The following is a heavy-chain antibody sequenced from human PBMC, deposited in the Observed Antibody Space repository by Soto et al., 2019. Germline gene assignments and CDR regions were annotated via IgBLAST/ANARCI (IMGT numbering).Heavy chain of an antibody. CDR1: GGTFSSYA. V-gene: IGHV1-69*13. J-gene: IGHJ6*02. CDR2: IIPIFGTA. D-gene: IGHD6-6*01. Sequence: GASVKVSCKASGGTFSSYAISWVRQAPGQGLEWMGGIIPIFGTANYAQKFQGRVTITADESTSTAYMELSSLRSKDTAVYYCAREGIAARPDHYYGMDVWGQGTTVTVSS. CDR3: AREGIAARPDHYYGMDV.